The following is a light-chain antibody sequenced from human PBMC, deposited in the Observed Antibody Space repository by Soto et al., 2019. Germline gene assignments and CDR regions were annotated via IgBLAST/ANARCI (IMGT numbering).Light chain of an antibody. V-gene: IGKV1-5*03. CDR3: QQAWT. CDR2: KAS. Sequence: DIQMTQSPSTLSASVGDRVTITCRASQSISNWLAWYQQKPGKAPKLLIHKASSLERGVPSRFSGSGSGTEFTLTISSLPPDDFATYYCQQAWTFGQGTKVEI. J-gene: IGKJ1*01. CDR1: QSISNW.